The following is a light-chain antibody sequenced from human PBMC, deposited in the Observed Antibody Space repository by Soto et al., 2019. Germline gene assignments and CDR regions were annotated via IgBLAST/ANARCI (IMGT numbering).Light chain of an antibody. CDR2: DAS. CDR1: QTISSW. J-gene: IGKJ4*01. V-gene: IGKV1-5*01. CDR3: QQYNNWSGLT. Sequence: DIQMTQSPSTLSASVGDRVTITCRASQTISSWLAWYQQKPGKAPNLLIYDASSLESGVPSRFSGRGSGTQFTLTISSLQPDDFATYYCQQYNNWSGLTFGGGTKVDIK.